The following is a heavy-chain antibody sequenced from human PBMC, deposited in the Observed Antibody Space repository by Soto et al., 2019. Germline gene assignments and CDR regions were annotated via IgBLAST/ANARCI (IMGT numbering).Heavy chain of an antibody. J-gene: IGHJ4*02. V-gene: IGHV1-46*01. Sequence: ASVKVSCKASGYTFTSYYMNWVRQAPGQGLEWMGIINPSDGSARYAQKFQGRVTMTRDTSTSTVYTELSSLRSEDTAVYYCARERSLAVPIPGHWGQGTLLTVSS. D-gene: IGHD6-6*01. CDR3: ARERSLAVPIPGH. CDR1: GYTFTSYY. CDR2: INPSDGSA.